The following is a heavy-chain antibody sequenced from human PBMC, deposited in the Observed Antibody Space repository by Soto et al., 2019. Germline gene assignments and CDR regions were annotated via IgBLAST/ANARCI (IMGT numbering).Heavy chain of an antibody. J-gene: IGHJ4*02. CDR3: ARDLAAGDY. V-gene: IGHV1-46*01. D-gene: IGHD6-13*01. CDR1: GYTFINYY. Sequence: ASVKVSCKASGYTFINYYIHWVRQAPGQGIEWIGKFNTTIGSTNYAQKFKGRVTLNMDTSTRTVYMELNIFRFDDTAVYSCARDLAAGDYWGQGTLVTVSS. CDR2: FNTTIGST.